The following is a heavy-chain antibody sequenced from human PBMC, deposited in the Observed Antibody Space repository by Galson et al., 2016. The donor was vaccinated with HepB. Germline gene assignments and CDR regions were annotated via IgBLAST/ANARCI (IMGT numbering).Heavy chain of an antibody. V-gene: IGHV3-48*02. CDR2: ISSSSTI. CDR1: GFTFSSYS. D-gene: IGHD6-19*01. Sequence: SLRLSCAASGFTFSSYSMDWVRQAPGKGLEWVSYISSSSTIYYADSVKGRFTISRDNAKNSLYLQMNSLRDEDTAVYSCARAGHSSCWYPFNFWWFDPWGQGTLVTVSS. CDR3: ARAGHSSCWYPFNFWWFDP. J-gene: IGHJ5*02.